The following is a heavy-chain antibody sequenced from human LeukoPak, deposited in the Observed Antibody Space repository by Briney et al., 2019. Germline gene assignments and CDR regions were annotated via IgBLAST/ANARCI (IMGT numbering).Heavy chain of an antibody. CDR2: IYHSGST. D-gene: IGHD4-23*01. Sequence: SETLSLTCAVSGGSISSSNWWSWVRQPPGKGLEWIGEIYHSGSTNYNPSLKSRVTISVDKSKNQFSLKLSSVTAADTAVYYCARAYGGNSLYHGMPLRNIPAGNQNYFDYWGQGTLVTVSS. CDR3: ARAYGGNSLYHGMPLRNIPAGNQNYFDY. J-gene: IGHJ4*02. V-gene: IGHV4-4*02. CDR1: GGSISSSNW.